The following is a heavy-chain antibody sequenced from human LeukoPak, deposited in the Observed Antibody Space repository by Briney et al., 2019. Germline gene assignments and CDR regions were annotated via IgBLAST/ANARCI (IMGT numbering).Heavy chain of an antibody. CDR2: IDWKGGTS. D-gene: IGHD6-13*01. Sequence: PGRSLRLSCAASGFTFGNHVMHWVRQAPGKRLEWVSAIDWKGGTSAYAVSVKGRFTISRDNAKNSLYLQMNSLRAEDTAVYYCARDRGNRQLDSENIDYWGQGTLVTVSS. CDR3: ARDRGNRQLDSENIDY. J-gene: IGHJ4*02. V-gene: IGHV3-20*04. CDR1: GFTFGNHV.